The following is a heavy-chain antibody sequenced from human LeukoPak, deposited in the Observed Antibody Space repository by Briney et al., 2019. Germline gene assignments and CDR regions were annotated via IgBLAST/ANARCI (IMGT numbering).Heavy chain of an antibody. CDR2: ISDSGGTS. D-gene: IGHD3-10*01. CDR3: AKSFSSGRTY. CDR1: GFTFSSYA. J-gene: IGHJ4*02. Sequence: PRGSLRLSCAASGFTFSSYATYWVRQAPGKGLQWVSTISDSGGTSYYADSVKGRFTISRDNSKNTLFLQMNSLRAEDTAMYYCAKSFSSGRTYWGQGTLVTVSS. V-gene: IGHV3-23*01.